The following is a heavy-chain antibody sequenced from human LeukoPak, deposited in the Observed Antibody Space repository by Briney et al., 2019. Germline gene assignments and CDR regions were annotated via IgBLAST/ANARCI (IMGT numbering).Heavy chain of an antibody. D-gene: IGHD3-22*01. CDR1: GFTFSSYG. J-gene: IGHJ4*02. CDR3: AKRGGAYYYDSSGYYYPSDYYFNY. Sequence: GGSLRLSCAASGFTFSSYGMSWVRQAPGKGLEWVSAISGSGGSTYYADSVKGRFTISRDNSKNTLYLQMNSLRAEDTAVYYCAKRGGAYYYDSSGYYYPSDYYFNYWGQGTLVTVSS. CDR2: ISGSGGST. V-gene: IGHV3-23*01.